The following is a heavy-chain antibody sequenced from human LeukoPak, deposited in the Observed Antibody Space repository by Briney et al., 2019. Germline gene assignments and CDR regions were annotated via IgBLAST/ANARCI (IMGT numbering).Heavy chain of an antibody. CDR1: GFSLRTSGVG. CDR2: IYWDDDK. CDR3: AHRGYSPNGNWFDP. V-gene: IGHV2-5*02. Sequence: SGPTLLKPTPTLTLTCTFSGFSLRTSGVGVGWIRQPPGKALEWLALIYWDDDKRYSPSLKSRLTITKDTSKNQVVLTMTNMDPVDTATYYCAHRGYSPNGNWFDPWGQGTLVTVSS. J-gene: IGHJ5*02. D-gene: IGHD5-18*01.